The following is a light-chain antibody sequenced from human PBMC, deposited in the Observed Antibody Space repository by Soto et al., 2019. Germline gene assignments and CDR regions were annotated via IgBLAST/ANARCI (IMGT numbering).Light chain of an antibody. V-gene: IGLV1-47*01. CDR2: RNN. CDR3: AAWDDSLSAVV. CDR1: SSNIGSNY. Sequence: QAVVTQPPSASGTPGQRVTISCSGSSSNIGSNYVYWYQQLPGTVPKLLIYRNNQRPSGVPDRFSGSKSGTSASLAISGLRSEDEADYYCAAWDDSLSAVVFGGGTKLTVL. J-gene: IGLJ2*01.